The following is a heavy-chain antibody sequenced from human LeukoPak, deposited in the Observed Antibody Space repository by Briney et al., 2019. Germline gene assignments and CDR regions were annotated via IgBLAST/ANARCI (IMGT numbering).Heavy chain of an antibody. D-gene: IGHD2-2*01. CDR3: VRTSPIDY. CDR1: GFTIKTSY. CDR2: IYSNGNT. J-gene: IGHJ4*02. V-gene: IGHV3-53*01. Sequence: PGGSLRLSCAASGFTIKTSYMTWVRQAPGKGLEWVSVIYSNGNTHYADSVKGRFTISRDNSKNTLYLQISSLRVEDTAMYYCVRTSPIDYWGQGTLVSVSS.